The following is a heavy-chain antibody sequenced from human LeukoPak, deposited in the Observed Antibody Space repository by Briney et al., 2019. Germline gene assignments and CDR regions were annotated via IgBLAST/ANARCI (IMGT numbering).Heavy chain of an antibody. D-gene: IGHD3-16*01. CDR2: IYTSGST. CDR3: ARQSGGYYYYYMDV. V-gene: IGHV4-61*02. Sequence: PSETLSLTCTVSGDSISSGSYYWSWIRQPAGKGLEWIGRIYTSGSTNYNPSLKSRVTISVDTSKNQFSLKLSSVTAADTAMYYCARQSGGYYYYYMDVWGKGTTVTISS. CDR1: GDSISSGSYY. J-gene: IGHJ6*03.